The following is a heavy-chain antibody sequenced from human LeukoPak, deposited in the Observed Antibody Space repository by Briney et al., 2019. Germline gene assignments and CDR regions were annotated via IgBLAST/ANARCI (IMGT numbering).Heavy chain of an antibody. V-gene: IGHV3-48*04. D-gene: IGHD5-18*01. CDR3: ARDAPGNTALDY. Sequence: PGGSLRLSCAASGFTFSSYSMNWVRQAPGKGLEWVSYISSSSSTMYYADSVKGRFTISRDNAKNTLYLQMNSLRVEDTALYYCARDAPGNTALDYWGQGSLVTVSS. J-gene: IGHJ4*02. CDR2: ISSSSSTM. CDR1: GFTFSSYS.